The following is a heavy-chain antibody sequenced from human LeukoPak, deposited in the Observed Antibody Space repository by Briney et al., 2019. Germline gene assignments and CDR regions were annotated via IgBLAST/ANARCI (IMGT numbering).Heavy chain of an antibody. CDR3: ATELRFGELSNWFDP. CDR2: FDPEDGET. J-gene: IGHJ5*02. D-gene: IGHD3-10*01. V-gene: IGHV1-24*01. CDR1: GYTLTELS. Sequence: GASLKVSCKVSGYTLTELSMHWVRQAPGKGLEWMGGFDPEDGETIYAQKFQGRVTMTEDTSTDTAHMELSSLRSEDTAVYYCATELRFGELSNWFDPWGQGTLVTVSS.